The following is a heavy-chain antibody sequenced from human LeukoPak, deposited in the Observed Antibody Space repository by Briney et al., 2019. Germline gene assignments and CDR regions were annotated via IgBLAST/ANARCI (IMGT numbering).Heavy chain of an antibody. CDR2: ISSSGSTT. D-gene: IGHD1-26*01. V-gene: IGHV3-48*03. CDR1: GFTFSSYE. CDR3: AKCGGSYSYYFDY. J-gene: IGHJ4*02. Sequence: GGSLRLSCAASGFTFSSYEMNWVRQAPGKGLEWVSYISSSGSTTYYADSVKGRFTISRDNSKNTLYLQMNSLRAEDTAVYYCAKCGGSYSYYFDYWGQGTLVTVSS.